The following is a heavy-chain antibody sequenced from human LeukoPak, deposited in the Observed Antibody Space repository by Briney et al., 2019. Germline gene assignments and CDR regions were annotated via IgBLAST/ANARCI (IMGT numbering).Heavy chain of an antibody. J-gene: IGHJ4*02. D-gene: IGHD3-3*01. CDR2: IRYDGSNK. V-gene: IGHV3-30*02. Sequence: GWSLRLSCAASGFTFSGSGMHLVRQAPGKGLEWVTFIRYDGSNKYYTDSVKGRLTISRDNSKNTLYLQMDSLRAEDTAVYYCARDYDFWSGYYSPTRGYFGYWGQGTLVTVSS. CDR1: GFTFSGSG. CDR3: ARDYDFWSGYYSPTRGYFGY.